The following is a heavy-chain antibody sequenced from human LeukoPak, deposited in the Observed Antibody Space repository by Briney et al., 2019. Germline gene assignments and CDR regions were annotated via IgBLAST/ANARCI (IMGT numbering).Heavy chain of an antibody. CDR2: INHSGST. CDR1: GGSFSAYY. CDR3: ARISGRGPRTPFDY. Sequence: SETLSLTCAVYGGSFSAYYWNWIRQPPGKGLEWTGAINHSGSTNYNPSLKSRVTISVDTSKNQFSLKLSSVTAADTAVYYCARISGRGPRTPFDYWGQGTLVTVSS. J-gene: IGHJ4*02. D-gene: IGHD3-10*01. V-gene: IGHV4-34*01.